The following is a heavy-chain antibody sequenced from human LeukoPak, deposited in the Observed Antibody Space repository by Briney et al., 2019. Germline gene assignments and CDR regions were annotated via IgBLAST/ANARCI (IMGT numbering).Heavy chain of an antibody. CDR1: GDSVSSNSAG. J-gene: IGHJ4*02. CDR2: TYYRSKWYI. CDR3: ARDSAEMATITPGIDY. V-gene: IGHV6-1*01. D-gene: IGHD5-24*01. Sequence: SQTLSLTCVISGDSVSSNSAGWNWIRQSPSRGLEWLGRTYYRSKWYIDYGASVKSRITINADTSKNQFSLQLNSVSPDDTAVYYCARDSAEMATITPGIDYWGQGTLVTVSS.